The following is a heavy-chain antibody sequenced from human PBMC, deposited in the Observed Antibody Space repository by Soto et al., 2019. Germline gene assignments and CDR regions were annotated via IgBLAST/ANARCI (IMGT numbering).Heavy chain of an antibody. J-gene: IGHJ4*02. CDR2: ISYDGSNT. V-gene: IGHV3-30-3*01. D-gene: IGHD1-26*01. CDR3: AKDLTLGIVGAWGHYFEY. Sequence: QVQLVESGGGVLQPGRSLRLSCAASVFTFSSFAMHWVRQAPGKGLEWVAFISYDGSNTYYADSVKGRVTISRDNSKKTVYLAINSLRAEDTAVYHCAKDLTLGIVGAWGHYFEYWGQGTLVTVSS. CDR1: VFTFSSFA.